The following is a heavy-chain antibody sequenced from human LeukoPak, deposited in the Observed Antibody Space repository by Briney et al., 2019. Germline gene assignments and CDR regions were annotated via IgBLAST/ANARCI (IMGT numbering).Heavy chain of an antibody. CDR2: IYYSGST. CDR3: ARHKPVNYYYGMDV. Sequence: SETLSLTCTVSGGSISSYDWSWIRQPPGKGLEWIGYIYYSGSTNYNPSLKSRVTLSVDTSKNQFSLKLSSVTAADTAVYYCARHKPVNYYYGMDVWGQGTTVTVSS. V-gene: IGHV4-59*08. CDR1: GGSISSYD. J-gene: IGHJ6*02.